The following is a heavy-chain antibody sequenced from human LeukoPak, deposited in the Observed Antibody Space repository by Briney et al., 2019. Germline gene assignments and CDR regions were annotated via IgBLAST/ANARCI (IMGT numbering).Heavy chain of an antibody. CDR3: ARGKSGFSAMALDY. CDR2: INHSGST. J-gene: IGHJ4*01. Sequence: SETLSLTCAVYGGAFSGYYWSWIRRPPGKGLEWIGEINHSGSTNYNPSLKSRVTISVDTSKNQFSLKLSSVTAADTAVYYCARGKSGFSAMALDYWGQGTLVAVSS. CDR1: GGAFSGYY. D-gene: IGHD5-18*01. V-gene: IGHV4-34*01.